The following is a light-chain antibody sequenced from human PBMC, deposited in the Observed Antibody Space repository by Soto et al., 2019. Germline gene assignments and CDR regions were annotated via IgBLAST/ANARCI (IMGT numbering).Light chain of an antibody. CDR2: GAS. CDR3: QRSYSTPWR. V-gene: IGKV3-20*01. CDR1: QSVSSSY. J-gene: IGKJ1*01. Sequence: EIVLTQSPGTLSLSPGERATLSCRASQSVSSSYLAWYQPKPGQAPRLLIYGASSTATGIPDRFSVSGSGTVFLITISSQQPEVVATYCCQRSYSTPWRFGHGTKVDIK.